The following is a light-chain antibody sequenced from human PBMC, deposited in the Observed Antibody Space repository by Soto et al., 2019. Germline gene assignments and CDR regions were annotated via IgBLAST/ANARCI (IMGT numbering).Light chain of an antibody. CDR1: ESISDY. CDR3: QQTFSHLLC. J-gene: IGKJ4*01. V-gene: IGKV1-39*01. CDR2: SAS. Sequence: IPLTQSPSSLSASVGDRVTIVCRASESISDYLNWYQLKSGEAPKVLIYSASTLRRGVPSRFSGTGSGTEFTLTISSLQPEDVATYYCQQTFSHLLCFGGGTTVEIK.